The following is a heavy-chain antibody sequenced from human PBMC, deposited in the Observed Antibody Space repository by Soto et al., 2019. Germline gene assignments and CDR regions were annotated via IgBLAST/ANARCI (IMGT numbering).Heavy chain of an antibody. Sequence: QVQLVESGGGVVQPGRSLRLSCAASGFTFSTYGMHWVRQAPGKGLEWVAVISYDGSITHYADSLKGRFTISRDNSKNTLFLQLYRPSAEDTAVYYCAKDLFRAPDVTATHGYWGQGTLVTVSS. J-gene: IGHJ4*02. V-gene: IGHV3-30*18. CDR2: ISYDGSIT. CDR1: GFTFSTYG. D-gene: IGHD3-16*01. CDR3: AKDLFRAPDVTATHGY.